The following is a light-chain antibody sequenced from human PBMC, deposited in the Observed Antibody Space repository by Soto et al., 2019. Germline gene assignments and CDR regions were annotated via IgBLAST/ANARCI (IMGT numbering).Light chain of an antibody. CDR1: QSISSY. V-gene: IGKV1-39*01. J-gene: IGKJ1*01. Sequence: DIQMTQSPSSLSASVGDRVTITCRASQSISSYLNWYQQKPGKAPKLLIYAASSLQSGAPSRFSGSGSGTDSTLTISSLQPEDFATFYCQQSYTTPTFGQGTKVDIK. CDR2: AAS. CDR3: QQSYTTPT.